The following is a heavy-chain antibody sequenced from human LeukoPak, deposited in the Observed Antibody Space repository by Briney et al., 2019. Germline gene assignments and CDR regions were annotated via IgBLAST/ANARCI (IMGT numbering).Heavy chain of an antibody. V-gene: IGHV3-30*02. CDR1: GFTFISYG. CDR3: AKTPIVRGVILDY. D-gene: IGHD3-10*01. Sequence: GALRLSCAASGFTFISYGMHWVRPAPGKGLEWVAFIRYDGSNKYYADSVKGRFTISRDNSKNTLYLQMNSLRAEDTAVYYCAKTPIVRGVILDYWGQGTLVTVSS. J-gene: IGHJ4*02. CDR2: IRYDGSNK.